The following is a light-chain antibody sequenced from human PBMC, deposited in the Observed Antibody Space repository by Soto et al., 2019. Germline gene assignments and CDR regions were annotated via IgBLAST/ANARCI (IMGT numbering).Light chain of an antibody. Sequence: EIVFTQCPASMTLSPGERATLSCRASQSVDSYLVWYQQKPGQAPRLLIFGASNRATGIPARFSGSGSGTDFTLTINSLEPDDFAVYYCQQRDSWPITFGQGTRLEIK. V-gene: IGKV3-11*01. CDR1: QSVDSY. J-gene: IGKJ5*01. CDR2: GAS. CDR3: QQRDSWPIT.